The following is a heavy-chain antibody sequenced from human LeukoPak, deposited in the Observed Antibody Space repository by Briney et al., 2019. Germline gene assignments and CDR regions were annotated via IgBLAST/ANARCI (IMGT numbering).Heavy chain of an antibody. D-gene: IGHD1-26*01. V-gene: IGHV4-4*07. CDR3: ARQGYTASYYFLDS. J-gene: IGHJ4*02. CDR1: GDFFRSYW. Sequence: PSETLSLTCDVFGDFFRSYWWGWVRQPAGKGLEWIGRIYATGSTNFNPSLKSRLTMSMDTSTNQFSLKLTSVTAADTAVYFCARQGYTASYYFLDSWSQGILVTVSS. CDR2: IYATGST.